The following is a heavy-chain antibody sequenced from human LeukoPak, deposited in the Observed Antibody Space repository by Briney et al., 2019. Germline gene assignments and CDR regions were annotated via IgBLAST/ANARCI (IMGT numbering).Heavy chain of an antibody. V-gene: IGHV1-18*01. D-gene: IGHD3-3*01. Sequence: GASVKVSCKASGYTFTSYGISWVRQAPGQGLEWMGWISAYNGNTNYAQKLRGRVTMTTDTSTSTAYMELRSLRSDDTAVYYCARPDWRDLYYGMDVWGQGTTVTVSS. J-gene: IGHJ6*02. CDR1: GYTFTSYG. CDR3: ARPDWRDLYYGMDV. CDR2: ISAYNGNT.